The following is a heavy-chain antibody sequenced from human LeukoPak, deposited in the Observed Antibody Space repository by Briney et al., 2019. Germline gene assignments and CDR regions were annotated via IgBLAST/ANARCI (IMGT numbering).Heavy chain of an antibody. CDR2: INHSGST. D-gene: IGHD3-22*01. Sequence: SVTLSLTCAVYGGSFSGYYWSWIRQPPGKGLEWSGEINHSGSTNYNPSLQSPVTITVDTSKNQFSLKLSSVTAADTAVYYCARGLRRYYYDSSGTGAFDIWGQGTMVTVSS. CDR1: GGSFSGYY. V-gene: IGHV4-34*01. J-gene: IGHJ3*02. CDR3: ARGLRRYYYDSSGTGAFDI.